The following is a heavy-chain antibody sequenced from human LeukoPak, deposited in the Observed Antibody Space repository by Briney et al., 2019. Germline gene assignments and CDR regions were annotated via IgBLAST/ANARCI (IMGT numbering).Heavy chain of an antibody. Sequence: SETLSLTCTVSGGSISSGSYYWSWIRQPAGKGVEWIGRIYTSGSTNYNPSLKSRVTISVDTSKNQFSLKLSSVTAADTAVYYRARGRGSGWFYWYFDLWGRGTLVTVSS. CDR3: ARGRGSGWFYWYFDL. CDR2: IYTSGST. CDR1: GGSISSGSYY. J-gene: IGHJ2*01. D-gene: IGHD6-19*01. V-gene: IGHV4-61*02.